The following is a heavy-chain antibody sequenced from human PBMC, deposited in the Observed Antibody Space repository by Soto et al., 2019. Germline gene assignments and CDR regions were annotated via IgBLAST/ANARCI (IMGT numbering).Heavy chain of an antibody. CDR2: ISYDGGSK. V-gene: IGHV3-30-3*01. CDR1: GFTFSTYA. CDR3: AKRGPGGTNYFDY. Sequence: QVQLVESGGGVVQPGRSLRLSCAASGFTFSTYAMHWVRQALGKGLEWVAFISYDGGSKYYADSVKGRITISRDNSKNTLYLQKNSLTTDDTAVYYCAKRGPGGTNYFDYWGQGTLVTVSS. D-gene: IGHD2-8*01. J-gene: IGHJ4*02.